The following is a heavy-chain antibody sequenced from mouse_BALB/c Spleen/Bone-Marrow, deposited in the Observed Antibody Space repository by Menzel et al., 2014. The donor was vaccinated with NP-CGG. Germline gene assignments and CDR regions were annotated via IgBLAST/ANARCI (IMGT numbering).Heavy chain of an antibody. V-gene: IGHV1S81*02. CDR2: INPSNGRT. Sequence: VQLQQSGAELVKPGASVKLSCKASGYTFTSYWMHWVKQRPGQGLEWIGEINPSNGRTNYNEKFKSKATLTVDKSPSTAYMQLSSLTSGDSAVYYCARWGITLAYWGQGTLVTVSA. CDR3: ARWGITLAY. J-gene: IGHJ3*01. CDR1: GYTFTSYW. D-gene: IGHD2-4*01.